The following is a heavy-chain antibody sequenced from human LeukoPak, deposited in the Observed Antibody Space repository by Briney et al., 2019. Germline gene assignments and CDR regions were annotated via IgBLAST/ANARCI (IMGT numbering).Heavy chain of an antibody. D-gene: IGHD1-1*01. J-gene: IGHJ6*02. CDR3: ATWKPIQLRYYYYGMDV. CDR2: FDPEDGET. CDR1: GYTLTELS. Sequence: GASVTVSCTVSGYTLTELSMHWVRQAPGKGLEWMGGFDPEDGETIYAQKFQGRVTMTEDTSTDTAYMELSSLRSEDTAVYYCATWKPIQLRYYYYGMDVWGQGTTVTVSS. V-gene: IGHV1-24*01.